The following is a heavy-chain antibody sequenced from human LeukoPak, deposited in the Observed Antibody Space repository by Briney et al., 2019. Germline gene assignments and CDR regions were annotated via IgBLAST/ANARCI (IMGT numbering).Heavy chain of an antibody. J-gene: IGHJ5*01. V-gene: IGHV3-7*01. CDR3: ARDGGGYDS. CDR1: GFTFSTYW. Sequence: GGSLRLSYAASGFTFSTYWMSWVRQTPGKGLEWVANIKEDGSRQYYVDSVKGRFTISRDNAKNSLYLHMSTLRVEDTAVYYCARDGGGYDSWGQGTLVTVSS. CDR2: IKEDGSRQ. D-gene: IGHD5-24*01.